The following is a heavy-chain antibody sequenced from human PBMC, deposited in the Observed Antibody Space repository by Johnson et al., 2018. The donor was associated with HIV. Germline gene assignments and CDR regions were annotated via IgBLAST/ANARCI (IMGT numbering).Heavy chain of an antibody. J-gene: IGHJ4*03. CDR1: GFTFSSYA. CDR2: ISYDGSNK. Sequence: QVQLVESGGGVVQPGRSLRLSCAASGFTFSSYAMHWVRQAPGKGLEWVAVISYDGSNKYYADSVKGRFTISRDNSKNTTYLQMNSLRPEDTAVYYCASGDDDGFWGRGTLVTVSS. D-gene: IGHD5-12*01. CDR3: ASGDDDGF. V-gene: IGHV3-30-3*01.